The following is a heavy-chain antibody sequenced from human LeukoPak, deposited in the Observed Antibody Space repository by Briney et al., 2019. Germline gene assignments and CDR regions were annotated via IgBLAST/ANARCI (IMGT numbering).Heavy chain of an antibody. V-gene: IGHV3-11*01. D-gene: IGHD3-16*01. CDR3: ARDLGILFRGIMWRYFDY. CDR1: GFTFSDYY. Sequence: GGSLRLSCAASGFTFSDYYMSWIRQAPGKGLEWVSYMSNSGSTISYADSVKGRFTISRDNAKNSLYLQMNSLRAGDTAVYYCARDLGILFRGIMWRYFDYWGQGTLVTVSS. J-gene: IGHJ4*02. CDR2: MSNSGSTI.